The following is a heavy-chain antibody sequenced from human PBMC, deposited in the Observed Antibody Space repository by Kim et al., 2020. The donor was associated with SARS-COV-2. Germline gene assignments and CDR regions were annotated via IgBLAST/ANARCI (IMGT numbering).Heavy chain of an antibody. CDR3: AREAGYCSGGSCYSPHWYFDL. CDR2: IIPIFGTS. Sequence: SVKVSCKASGGTFSSYAISWVRQAPGQGLEWMGGIIPIFGTSNYVQKFQGRATITADESTSTAYMELSSLRSEDTAVYYCAREAGYCSGGSCYSPHWYFDLWGRGTRVPVSS. V-gene: IGHV1-69*13. J-gene: IGHJ2*01. D-gene: IGHD2-15*01. CDR1: GGTFSSYA.